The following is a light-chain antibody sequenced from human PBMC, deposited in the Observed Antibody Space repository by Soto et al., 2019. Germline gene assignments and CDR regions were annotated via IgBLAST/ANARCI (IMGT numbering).Light chain of an antibody. Sequence: QLVLTQPPSVSGAPGQRVTISCTVSSSNIGADYDVHWYQHLPGSAPKLLIYATTKRPSGVPDRFSASKSGTSASLAITGLQAADEAVYYCQSYDSSLSGSDVIFGGGTKLTVL. J-gene: IGLJ2*01. CDR3: QSYDSSLSGSDVI. CDR2: ATT. V-gene: IGLV1-40*01. CDR1: SSNIGADYD.